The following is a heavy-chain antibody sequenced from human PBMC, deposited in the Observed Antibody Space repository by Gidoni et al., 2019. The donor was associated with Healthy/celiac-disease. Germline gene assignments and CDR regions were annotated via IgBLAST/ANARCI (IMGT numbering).Heavy chain of an antibody. D-gene: IGHD3-10*01. Sequence: EVQLVESGGGLVKPGGSLRLSCAASGFTFSSDSMTWVRQAPGKGLEWVSSISSSSSYINYADAVKGRFTISRDNAKNSLYLQMNSLRAEDTAVYYCARGPLLWFGELLSYFDYWGQGTLVTVSS. J-gene: IGHJ4*02. CDR1: GFTFSSDS. V-gene: IGHV3-21*01. CDR2: ISSSSSYI. CDR3: ARGPLLWFGELLSYFDY.